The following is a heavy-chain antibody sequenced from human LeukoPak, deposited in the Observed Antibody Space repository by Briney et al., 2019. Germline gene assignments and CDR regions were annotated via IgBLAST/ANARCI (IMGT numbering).Heavy chain of an antibody. J-gene: IGHJ4*02. Sequence: PGRSLRLSCAASGFSFSSYAMNWVRQGPGKGLEWVSGIRGNGGNTYYADSVKGRFTISRDNSKNTLYLQMNSLRAEDTAVYYCAKDGGWLPTYFDNWGQGTLVSVSS. V-gene: IGHV3-23*01. CDR3: AKDGGWLPTYFDN. CDR1: GFSFSSYA. CDR2: IRGNGGNT. D-gene: IGHD3-22*01.